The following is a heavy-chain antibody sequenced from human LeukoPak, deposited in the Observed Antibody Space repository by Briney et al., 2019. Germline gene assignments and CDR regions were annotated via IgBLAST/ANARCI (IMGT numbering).Heavy chain of an antibody. V-gene: IGHV3-7*03. CDR3: ARGGGLDV. D-gene: IGHD3-16*01. J-gene: IGHJ6*02. Sequence: GSLRLSCAASGFTFSSYWMNWARQAPGKGLEWVAIINHNGNVNYYVDSVKGRFTISRDNAKNSLYLQMSNLRAENTAVYFCARGGGLDVWGQGATVTVSS. CDR2: INHNGNVN. CDR1: GFTFSSYW.